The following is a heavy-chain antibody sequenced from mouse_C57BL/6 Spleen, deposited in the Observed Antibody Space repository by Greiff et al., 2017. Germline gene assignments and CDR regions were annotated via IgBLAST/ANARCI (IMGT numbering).Heavy chain of an antibody. J-gene: IGHJ2*01. CDR3: ARGAVGRDFDY. CDR2: IDPSDSET. Sequence: VQLQQPGAELVRPGSSVKLSCKASGYTFTSYWMHWVKQRPIQGLEWIGNIDPSDSETHYNQKFKDKATLTVDKSSSTAYMQLSSLTSEDSAVYYCARGAVGRDFDYWGQGTTLTVSS. D-gene: IGHD4-1*01. CDR1: GYTFTSYW. V-gene: IGHV1-52*01.